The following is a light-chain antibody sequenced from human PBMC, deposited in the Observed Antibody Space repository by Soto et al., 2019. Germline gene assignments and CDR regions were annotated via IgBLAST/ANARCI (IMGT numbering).Light chain of an antibody. CDR3: QQADSFPT. CDR2: AAS. V-gene: IGKV1-12*01. Sequence: DIQMTQSPSSVSASVGDRVTITCRASQDIRRYLAWYQQRPGKAPNILIYAASTLQSGVPSRLSGSGSGTDFTLTLSSMQPEDYATYYCQQADSFPTFGQGTRLEIK. J-gene: IGKJ5*01. CDR1: QDIRRY.